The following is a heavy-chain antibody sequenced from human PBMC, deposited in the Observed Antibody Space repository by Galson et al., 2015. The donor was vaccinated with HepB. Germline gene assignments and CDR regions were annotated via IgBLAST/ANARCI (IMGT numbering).Heavy chain of an antibody. Sequence: SLGHYALAPGVDYHGPSMLCAAEAPGKGLGWVPYSCSDGNLVHYADSVKGRFTISRDSAKNSMHLQMNSLRADETAVYYCARRGMHTDLDYWGQGTLVTVSS. CDR1: GVDYHGPS. J-gene: IGHJ4*02. CDR3: ARRGMHTDLDY. D-gene: IGHD2-15*01. CDR2: SCSDGNLV. V-gene: IGHV3-48*01.